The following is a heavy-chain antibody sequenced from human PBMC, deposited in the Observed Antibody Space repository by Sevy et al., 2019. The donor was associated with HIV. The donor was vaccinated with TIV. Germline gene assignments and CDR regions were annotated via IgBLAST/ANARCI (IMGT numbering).Heavy chain of an antibody. CDR2: INEDGTEN. J-gene: IGHJ4*02. CDR3: ARGPTYCYDSTGKARPDY. D-gene: IGHD3-22*01. Sequence: GGSLRLSCAGSGFTFGSYWMNWVRQAPGKGLEWVANINEDGTENNYLDSVKGRFTISRDNAENSVYLQVNNLRLEDTAVYFCARGPTYCYDSTGKARPDYWGQGTLVTVSS. V-gene: IGHV3-7*01. CDR1: GFTFGSYW.